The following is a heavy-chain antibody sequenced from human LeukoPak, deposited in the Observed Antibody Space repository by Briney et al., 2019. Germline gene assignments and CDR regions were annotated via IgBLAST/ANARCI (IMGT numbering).Heavy chain of an antibody. J-gene: IGHJ4*02. Sequence: ASVKVSCKASGYTFTNYGITWVRQAPGQGLEWMGWVSAYADNTNYVQKIQGRVIMTTDTSTNTAYMELRSLRSDDTAVYYCARDCIDCHAFNSWAQETWVTVSS. V-gene: IGHV1-18*01. D-gene: IGHD2-15*01. CDR1: GYTFTNYG. CDR3: ARDCIDCHAFNS. CDR2: VSAYADNT.